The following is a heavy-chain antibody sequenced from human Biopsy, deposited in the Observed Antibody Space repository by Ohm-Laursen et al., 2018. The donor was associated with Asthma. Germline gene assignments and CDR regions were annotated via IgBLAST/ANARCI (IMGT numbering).Heavy chain of an antibody. D-gene: IGHD3-22*01. CDR2: IHHSGTR. V-gene: IGHV4-31*03. J-gene: IGHJ4*02. Sequence: SHTLSLPCTVPGDSIPSGGCCWNWIRQPPGKGLEWIGYIHHSGTRYFNPSLKSRVSFSRDTSKNQFSLRLSSVTAADTAMYYCARIPRRSGSYFVDYWGQGTLVTVSS. CDR1: GDSIPSGGCC. CDR3: ARIPRRSGSYFVDY.